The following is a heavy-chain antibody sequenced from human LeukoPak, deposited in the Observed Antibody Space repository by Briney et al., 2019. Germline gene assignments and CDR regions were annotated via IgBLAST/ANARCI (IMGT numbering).Heavy chain of an antibody. J-gene: IGHJ3*02. CDR3: ARVLYSSSWDAFDI. V-gene: IGHV1-2*02. CDR1: GYTFTGYY. Sequence: ASVKVSCKASGYTFTGYYMHWVRQAPGQGLEWVGWINPNSGGTNYAQKFQGRVTMTRDTSISTAYMELSRLRSDDTAVYYCARVLYSSSWDAFDIWGQGTMVTVSS. CDR2: INPNSGGT. D-gene: IGHD6-13*01.